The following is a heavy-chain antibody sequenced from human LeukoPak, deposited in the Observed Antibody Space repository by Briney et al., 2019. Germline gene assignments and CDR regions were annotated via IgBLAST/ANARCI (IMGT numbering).Heavy chain of an antibody. D-gene: IGHD6-19*01. Sequence: AASVKVSCKASGGTFSSYGISWVRQAPGQGLEWVGRIIPIFGTANYAQKFQGRGTITTDESTSTAYMELGSLRSEDTAVYYCARSSMAVAGIYNWFDPWGQGTLVTVSS. CDR2: IIPIFGTA. J-gene: IGHJ5*02. V-gene: IGHV1-69*05. CDR1: GGTFSSYG. CDR3: ARSSMAVAGIYNWFDP.